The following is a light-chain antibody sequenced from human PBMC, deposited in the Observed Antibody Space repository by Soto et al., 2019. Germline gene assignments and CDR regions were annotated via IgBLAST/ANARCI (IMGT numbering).Light chain of an antibody. Sequence: EIVLTQSPATLSLSPGERATLSCRASQSVRSYLAWYQQKPGQAPRLLIYDASNRATGIPARFSGSGSETDFTLTISILEPEDFAVYYCQQRSNWPLTFGRGTKVEIK. CDR3: QQRSNWPLT. V-gene: IGKV3-11*01. CDR2: DAS. J-gene: IGKJ1*01. CDR1: QSVRSY.